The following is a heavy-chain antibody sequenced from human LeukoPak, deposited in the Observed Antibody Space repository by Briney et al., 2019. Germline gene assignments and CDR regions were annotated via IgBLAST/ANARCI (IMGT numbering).Heavy chain of an antibody. CDR2: INANNGNT. CDR3: ARGFSSSPYDY. CDR1: GYTFTSYG. Sequence: ASVKVSCKASGYTFTSYGISWVRQAPGQGLEWIGSINANNGNTNYAQKLQGRVTMTRDTSISTAYMELSRLRSDDTAVYYRARGFSSSPYDYWGQGTLVTVSS. D-gene: IGHD6-6*01. J-gene: IGHJ4*02. V-gene: IGHV1-18*01.